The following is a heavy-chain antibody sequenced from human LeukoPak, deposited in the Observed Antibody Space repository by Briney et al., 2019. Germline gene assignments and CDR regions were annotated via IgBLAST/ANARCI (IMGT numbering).Heavy chain of an antibody. V-gene: IGHV3-73*01. CDR2: IRSKANSYAT. J-gene: IGHJ3*02. CDR1: GFTFSGSA. CDR3: TSYYDSSGYSYDAFDI. Sequence: PGGSLKLSCAASGFTFSGSAMHWVRQASGKGLEWVGRIRSKANSYATAYAASVKGTFTISRDDSKNTAYLQMNSLKTEDTAVYYCTSYYDSSGYSYDAFDIWGQGTMVTVSS. D-gene: IGHD3-22*01.